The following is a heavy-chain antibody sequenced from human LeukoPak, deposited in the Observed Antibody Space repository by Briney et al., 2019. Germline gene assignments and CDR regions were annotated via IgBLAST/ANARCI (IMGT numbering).Heavy chain of an antibody. CDR3: ARDPRVVITGSFDS. V-gene: IGHV3-20*04. J-gene: IGHJ4*02. Sequence: GGSLRLPCAASGFSFDDYGLTWVRQAPGKGLEWVSGINWNGDSTDYADSVKGRFTISRDNAKNSLYLQMNSLRAEDTALYYCARDPRVVITGSFDSWGQGTLVTVSS. D-gene: IGHD3-22*01. CDR2: INWNGDST. CDR1: GFSFDDYG.